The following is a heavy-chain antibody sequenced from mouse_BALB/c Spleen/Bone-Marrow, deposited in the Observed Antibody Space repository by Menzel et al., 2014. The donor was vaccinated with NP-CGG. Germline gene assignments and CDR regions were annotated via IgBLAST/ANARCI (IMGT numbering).Heavy chain of an antibody. J-gene: IGHJ4*01. CDR1: GYTFSSYW. CDR2: ILPGSGST. CDR3: ARGIDYYAMDY. Sequence: VQLQQSGAELMKPGASVKISCRATGYTFSSYWIEWVKQRPGHGLEWIGEILPGSGSTNYNEKFKGKATFTADTSSNTAYMQLSSLTSEDSAVYYCARGIDYYAMDYWGQGTSVTVSS. V-gene: IGHV1-9*01.